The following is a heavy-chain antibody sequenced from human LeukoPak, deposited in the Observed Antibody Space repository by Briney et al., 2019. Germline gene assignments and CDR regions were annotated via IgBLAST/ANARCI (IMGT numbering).Heavy chain of an antibody. CDR2: IYSGSTT. Sequence: GGSLRLSCVASGFSFTNYWMHWVRQSPGKGLEWVSVIYSGSTTNYADSVKGRFTISRDNSENTLYLQMNSLRAEDTAVYYCQQWEPPGIFDIWGQGTMVTVSS. CDR1: GFSFTNYW. V-gene: IGHV3-53*01. J-gene: IGHJ3*02. CDR3: QQWEPPGIFDI. D-gene: IGHD1-26*01.